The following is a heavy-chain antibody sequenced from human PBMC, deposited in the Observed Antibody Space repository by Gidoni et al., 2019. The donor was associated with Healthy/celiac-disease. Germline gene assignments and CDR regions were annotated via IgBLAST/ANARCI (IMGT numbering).Heavy chain of an antibody. CDR2: IYYSGST. V-gene: IGHV4-39*01. CDR1: GGSISSSSYY. CDR3: AAGGYGASWFDP. J-gene: IGHJ5*02. Sequence: QLQLQESGPGLVKPSETLSLTCTVSGGSISSSSYYWGWIRQPPGKGLEWIGSIYYSGSTYYNPSLKSRVTISVDTSKNQFSLKLSSVTAADTAVYYCAAGGYGASWFDPWGQGTQVTVSS. D-gene: IGHD3-16*01.